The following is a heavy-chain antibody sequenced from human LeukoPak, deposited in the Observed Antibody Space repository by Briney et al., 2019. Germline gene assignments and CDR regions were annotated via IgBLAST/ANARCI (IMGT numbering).Heavy chain of an antibody. CDR2: INAGNGNT. CDR1: GYTFTSYA. CDR3: ARVQTLVEPPEPYYGMDV. J-gene: IGHJ6*02. Sequence: ASVKVSCKASGYTFTSYAMHWVRQAPGQRLEWMGWINAGNGNTKYSQKFQGRVTITRDTSASTAYMELSSLRSEDTAVYYCARVQTLVEPPEPYYGMDVWGQGTTVTVSS. V-gene: IGHV1-3*01. D-gene: IGHD1-14*01.